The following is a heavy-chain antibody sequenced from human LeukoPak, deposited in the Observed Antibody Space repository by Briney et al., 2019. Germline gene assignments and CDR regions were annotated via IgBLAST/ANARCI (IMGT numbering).Heavy chain of an antibody. Sequence: SPTLSLTFAISGDRFTINSAARNWIRQAPAKGLEWLGRTYYRSKWYNDYAVSVKSRITINPDTSKNQFSLKLSSVTAADTAVYYCARDLYRGDNWFDPWGQGALVTV. CDR2: TYYRSKWYN. D-gene: IGHD3-10*01. CDR3: ARDLYRGDNWFDP. V-gene: IGHV6-1*01. CDR1: GDRFTINSAA. J-gene: IGHJ5*02.